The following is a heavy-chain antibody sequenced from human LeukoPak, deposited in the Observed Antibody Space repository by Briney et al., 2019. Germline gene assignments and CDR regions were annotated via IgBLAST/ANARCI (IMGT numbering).Heavy chain of an antibody. Sequence: PGGSLRLSCAASGFTFSSYGMHWVRQAPGKGLEWVAVISYDGSNKYYADSVKGRITISRDNSKNTLYLQMNSLRAEDTAVYYCAKDPGYSSSWSDYWGQGTLVTVSS. CDR3: AKDPGYSSSWSDY. J-gene: IGHJ4*02. CDR1: GFTFSSYG. CDR2: ISYDGSNK. V-gene: IGHV3-30*18. D-gene: IGHD6-13*01.